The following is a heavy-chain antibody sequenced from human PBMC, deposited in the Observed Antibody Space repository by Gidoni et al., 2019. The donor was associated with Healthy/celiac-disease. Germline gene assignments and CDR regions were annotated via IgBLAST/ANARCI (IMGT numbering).Heavy chain of an antibody. V-gene: IGHV3-23*04. CDR1: GFTFSSYA. CDR2: IIGSGGST. Sequence: EVQLVESGGGLVQPGGVLRPSGAASGFTFSSYAMSWVRQAPGKGLEWFSAIIGSGGSTYYADSVKGRFTISRDNSKNTLYLQMNSLRAEDTAVYYCAKDRIAAAGTWGQGTLVTVSS. J-gene: IGHJ4*02. CDR3: AKDRIAAAGT. D-gene: IGHD6-13*01.